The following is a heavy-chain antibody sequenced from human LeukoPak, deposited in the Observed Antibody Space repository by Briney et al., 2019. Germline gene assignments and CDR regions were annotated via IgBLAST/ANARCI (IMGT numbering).Heavy chain of an antibody. V-gene: IGHV3-66*01. J-gene: IGHJ4*02. CDR1: GFSISHYY. CDR2: IYTGGGT. D-gene: IGHD2-21*02. CDR3: ARGQAYCGADCYSD. Sequence: GGSLRLSCAASGFSISHYYMTWVRQTPGKGLDWVSVIYTGGGTNYGDSVKGRFTISRDNSKNTLYLQTNSLRADDTAIYYCARGQAYCGADCYSDWGQGTLVTVSS.